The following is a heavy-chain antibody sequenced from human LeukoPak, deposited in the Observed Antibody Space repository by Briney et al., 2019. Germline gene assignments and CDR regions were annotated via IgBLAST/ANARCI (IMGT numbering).Heavy chain of an antibody. V-gene: IGHV1-8*01. CDR2: MNPNSGNT. CDR1: GYTFTNYD. J-gene: IGHJ3*02. Sequence: ASVKVSCKASGYTFTNYDINWVRQATGQGLEWMGWMNPNSGNTGYAQELQGRVTMTRNSSISTALMELSSLRSEDTAVYYCARGGTIYDSILEDAFDIWGQGTMVTVSS. D-gene: IGHD3-22*01. CDR3: ARGGTIYDSILEDAFDI.